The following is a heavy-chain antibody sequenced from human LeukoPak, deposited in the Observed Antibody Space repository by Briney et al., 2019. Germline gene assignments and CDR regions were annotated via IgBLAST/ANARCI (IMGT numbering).Heavy chain of an antibody. CDR1: GYTFTSYY. CDR2: INPSGGST. V-gene: IGHV1-46*01. J-gene: IGHJ6*03. CDR3: ARNTATENYYYYMDV. D-gene: IGHD5-18*01. Sequence: ASVKVSCKASGYTFTSYYMHWVRQAPGQGLEWMGIINPSGGSTSYAQKFQGRVTMTRDTSTSTVYMELSSLRSEDTAVYYCARNTATENYYYYMDVWGKGTTVTVSS.